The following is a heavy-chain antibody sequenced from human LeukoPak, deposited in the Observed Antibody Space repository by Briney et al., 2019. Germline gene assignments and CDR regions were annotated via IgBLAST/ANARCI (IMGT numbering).Heavy chain of an antibody. J-gene: IGHJ4*02. CDR3: ARIQDIAAAASGSPLFDY. D-gene: IGHD6-13*01. V-gene: IGHV4-59*08. CDR2: IYYSGST. Sequence: KPSETLSLTCTVSGDSISSYYWSWIRQPPGKGLELIGYIYYSGSTYYNPSLESRVTISVDTSKNQFSLKLSSVTAADTAIYYCARIQDIAAAASGSPLFDYWGQGTLVTVSP. CDR1: GDSISSYY.